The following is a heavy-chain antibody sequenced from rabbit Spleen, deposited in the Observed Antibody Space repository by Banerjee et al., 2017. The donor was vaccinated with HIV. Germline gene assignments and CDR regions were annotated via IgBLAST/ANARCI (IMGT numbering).Heavy chain of an antibody. CDR1: GFSFSSSYW. Sequence: EESGGGLVQPEGSLTLTCTVSGFSFSSSYWICWVRQAPGKGLEWVACIYGGSSGNTYYASWAKGRFTISKTSSTTVTLQMTSLTVADTATYFCARDTGSSFSSYGMDLWGPGTLVTVS. CDR3: ARDTGSSFSSYGMDL. V-gene: IGHV1S45*01. J-gene: IGHJ6*01. CDR2: IYGGSSGNT. D-gene: IGHD8-1*01.